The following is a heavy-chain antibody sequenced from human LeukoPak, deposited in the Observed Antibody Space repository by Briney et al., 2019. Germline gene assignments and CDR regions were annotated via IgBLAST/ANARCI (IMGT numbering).Heavy chain of an antibody. V-gene: IGHV1-2*02. Sequence: PVASVKVSCKASGYTFTGYYMHWVRQAPGQGLEWMGWINPNSGGTNYAQKFQGRVTMTRDTSISTAYMELSSLRSENTAVYYCARGYNDSSGYYQSPIFDYWGQGTLVTVSS. J-gene: IGHJ4*02. CDR1: GYTFTGYY. CDR3: ARGYNDSSGYYQSPIFDY. CDR2: INPNSGGT. D-gene: IGHD3-22*01.